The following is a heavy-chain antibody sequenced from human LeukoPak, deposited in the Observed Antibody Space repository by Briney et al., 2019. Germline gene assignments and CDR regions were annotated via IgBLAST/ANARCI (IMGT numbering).Heavy chain of an antibody. CDR2: INPNSGGT. CDR3: AREVVGSSEIDY. Sequence: ASVTVSCKASGYTFTGYYMHWVRQAPGQGLEWMGWINPNSGGTNYAQKFQGRVTMTRDTSISTAYMELSRLRSDDTAVYYCAREVVGSSEIDYWGQGTLVTVSS. V-gene: IGHV1-2*02. J-gene: IGHJ4*02. CDR1: GYTFTGYY. D-gene: IGHD6-6*01.